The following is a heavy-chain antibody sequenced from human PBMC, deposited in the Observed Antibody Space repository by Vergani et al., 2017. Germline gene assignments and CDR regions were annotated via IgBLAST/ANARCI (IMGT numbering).Heavy chain of an antibody. CDR2: ISSDGSFE. CDR3: ARDSFGLVVLQF. V-gene: IGHV3-30-3*01. CDR1: GFTLTGYA. D-gene: IGHD3/OR15-3a*01. J-gene: IGHJ4*01. Sequence: QVQLVESGGGVVQPGRSLRLSCVASGFTLTGYAMHWVRQAPGKGLEWVAVISSDGSFEDYAESVKGRFSISRDNSKNTLYMEMNSLRAEDTAVYFCARDSFGLVVLQFWGQGTLVTVSP.